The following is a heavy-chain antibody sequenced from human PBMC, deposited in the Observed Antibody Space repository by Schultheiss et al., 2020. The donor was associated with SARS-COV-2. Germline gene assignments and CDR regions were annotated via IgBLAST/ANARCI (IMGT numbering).Heavy chain of an antibody. CDR3: AVSGINWGVGYYYYYGMDV. J-gene: IGHJ6*02. CDR2: INPSGGST. V-gene: IGHV1-46*02. D-gene: IGHD7-27*01. CDR1: GYTFNSYG. Sequence: ASVKVSCKASGYTFNSYGISWVRQAPGQGLEWMGIINPSGGSTSYAQKFQGRVTITRDTSASTAYMELSSLRSEDTAVYYCAVSGINWGVGYYYYYGMDVWGQGTTVTVSS.